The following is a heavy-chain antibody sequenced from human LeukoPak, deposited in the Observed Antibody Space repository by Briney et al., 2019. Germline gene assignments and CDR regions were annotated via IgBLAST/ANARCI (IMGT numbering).Heavy chain of an antibody. J-gene: IGHJ5*02. CDR2: IDENGST. CDR3: VRVGDSGYDYRGWIDP. D-gene: IGHD5-12*01. V-gene: IGHV4-38-2*02. Sequence: SETLSLTCTVSGYSISTGYYWDWIRQTPGKGLEWIGEIDENGSTSYNPSLKSRVTMTVDTSKKQFSLKLRSVTAADTAVYYCVRVGDSGYDYRGWIDPWGQGTLVTVSS. CDR1: GYSISTGYY.